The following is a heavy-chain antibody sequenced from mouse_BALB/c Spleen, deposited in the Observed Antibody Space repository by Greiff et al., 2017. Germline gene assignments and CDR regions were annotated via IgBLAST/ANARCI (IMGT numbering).Heavy chain of an antibody. CDR1: GFTFSNYW. D-gene: IGHD4-1*01. Sequence: EVQLVESGGGLVQPGGSMKLSCVASGFTFSNYWMNWVRQSPEKGLEWVAEIRLKSNNYATHYAESVKGRFTISRDDSKSSVYLQMNNLRAEDTGIYYCTRSNWDGGYYFDDWGQGTTLTVSS. V-gene: IGHV6-6*02. CDR3: TRSNWDGGYYFDD. J-gene: IGHJ2*01. CDR2: IRLKSNNYAT.